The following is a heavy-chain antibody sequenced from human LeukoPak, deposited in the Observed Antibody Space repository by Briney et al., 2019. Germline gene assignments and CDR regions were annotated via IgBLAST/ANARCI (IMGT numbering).Heavy chain of an antibody. Sequence: SETLSLTCTVSGGSISSSSYYWGWIRQPPGKGLEWIGSIYYSGSTYYNPSLKSRVTISVDTSKNQFSLKLSSVTAADTAVYYCARDGVPYSWGQGTLVTVSS. CDR1: GGSISSSSYY. D-gene: IGHD5-18*01. V-gene: IGHV4-39*02. CDR3: ARDGVPYS. CDR2: IYYSGST. J-gene: IGHJ4*02.